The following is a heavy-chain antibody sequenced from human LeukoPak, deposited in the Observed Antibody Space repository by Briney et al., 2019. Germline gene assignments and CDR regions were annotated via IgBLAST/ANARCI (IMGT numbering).Heavy chain of an antibody. CDR1: GYTFTSYG. CDR3: ARDSGLLLWFGELLYNFDY. V-gene: IGHV1-18*01. J-gene: IGHJ4*02. D-gene: IGHD3-10*01. CDR2: ISAYNGNT. Sequence: ASVKVSCKASGYTFTSYGISWVRQAPGQGLEWMGWISAYNGNTNYAQKLQGRVTMTTHTSTSTAYMELRSLRSDDTAVYYCARDSGLLLWFGELLYNFDYWGQGTLVTVSS.